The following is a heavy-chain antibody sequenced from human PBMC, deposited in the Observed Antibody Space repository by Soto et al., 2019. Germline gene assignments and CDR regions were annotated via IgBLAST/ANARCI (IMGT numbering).Heavy chain of an antibody. CDR3: ARRYGGNFDY. CDR2: TYYSGST. V-gene: IGHV4-59*01. J-gene: IGHJ4*02. D-gene: IGHD1-26*01. Sequence: SETLSLTCTVSGGSISSYYLSWIRQPPGKGLEWIGYTYYSGSTNYNPSLKSRVAISVDTSKNQFSLKLSSVTAADTAVYYCARRYGGNFDYWGQGPRSPSPQ. CDR1: GGSISSYY.